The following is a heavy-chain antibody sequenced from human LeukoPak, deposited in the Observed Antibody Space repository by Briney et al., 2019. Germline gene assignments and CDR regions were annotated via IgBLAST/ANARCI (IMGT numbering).Heavy chain of an antibody. J-gene: IGHJ5*02. V-gene: IGHV4-4*02. D-gene: IGHD6-13*01. CDR1: GGSISSSNW. Sequence: SGTLSLTCAVSGGSISSSNWWSWVRQPPGKGLEWIGEINHSGSTNYNPSLKSRVTISVDTSKNQFSLKLSSVTAADTAVYYCARGSEGYSSSWYSASWRFWGSLNWFDPWGQGTLVTVSS. CDR2: INHSGST. CDR3: ARGSEGYSSSWYSASWRFWGSLNWFDP.